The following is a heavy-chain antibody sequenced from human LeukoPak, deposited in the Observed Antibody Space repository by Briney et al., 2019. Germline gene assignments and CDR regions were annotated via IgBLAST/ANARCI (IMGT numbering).Heavy chain of an antibody. CDR1: GGSFTDYY. CDR2: ITHRGST. D-gene: IGHD6-19*01. Sequence: PSETLSLTCAVFGGSFTDYYWSWIRQPPGKGLEWIGVITHRGSTNYKSSLKSRVTISVDTSKNQFSLKLTSVTAADTAIYYCSRRGQWLGRWFDPWGQGTLVTVSS. CDR3: SRRGQWLGRWFDP. J-gene: IGHJ5*02. V-gene: IGHV4-34*01.